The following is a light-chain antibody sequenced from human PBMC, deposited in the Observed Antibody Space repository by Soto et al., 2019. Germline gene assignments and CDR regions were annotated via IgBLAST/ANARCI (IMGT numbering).Light chain of an antibody. Sequence: QSVLTQPASVSGSPGQSITISCTGTSSDVGGYSYVSWYQQHPGKAPKLMIYDVNNRPSGVSNRFSGSKSGNTASLTISGLQAEDEADYYCSSYTSSNTVLFGGGTKLTVL. V-gene: IGLV2-14*01. CDR1: SSDVGGYSY. J-gene: IGLJ2*01. CDR2: DVN. CDR3: SSYTSSNTVL.